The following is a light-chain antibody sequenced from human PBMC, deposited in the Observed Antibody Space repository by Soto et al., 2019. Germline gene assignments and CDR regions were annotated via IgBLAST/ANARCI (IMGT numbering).Light chain of an antibody. CDR2: GAS. CDR3: QQYNDWPALT. V-gene: IGKV3-15*01. J-gene: IGKJ4*01. Sequence: EKVLTQSPVTLSVSLGERATLSCRASQSITTNLAWYQQKPGQAPRLLIYGASNRSTGIPARFSGSGSGTESSFTISSLQAEDSAIDDCQQYNDWPALTFGGGTKVVI. CDR1: QSITTN.